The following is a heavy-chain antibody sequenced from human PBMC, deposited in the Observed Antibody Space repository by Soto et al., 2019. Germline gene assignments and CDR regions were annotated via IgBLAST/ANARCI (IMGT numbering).Heavy chain of an antibody. Sequence: SETLSLTCTVSGGSISSGDYYWSWIRQPPGKGLEWIGYIYYSGSTYYNPSLKSRVTISVGTSKNQFSLKLSSVTAADTAVYYCARDRSGEGYCSGGSCDWFDPWGQGTLVTVSS. V-gene: IGHV4-30-4*01. CDR2: IYYSGST. D-gene: IGHD2-15*01. CDR1: GGSISSGDYY. CDR3: ARDRSGEGYCSGGSCDWFDP. J-gene: IGHJ5*02.